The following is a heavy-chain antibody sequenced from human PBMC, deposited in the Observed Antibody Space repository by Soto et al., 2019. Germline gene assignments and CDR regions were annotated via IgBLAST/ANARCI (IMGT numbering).Heavy chain of an antibody. V-gene: IGHV5-51*01. CDR3: ARRGVSYTFDY. CDR2: IYPGDSDT. Sequence: GESLKISCKASGYSFTSYLNGWVRQMPGKGLEWMGIIYPGDSDTRYSPSFQGQVTISADNSISTAYLQWSSLKTSDTATYYCARRGVSYTFDYWGQGTLVTVSS. J-gene: IGHJ4*02. CDR1: GYSFTSYL. D-gene: IGHD3-10*01.